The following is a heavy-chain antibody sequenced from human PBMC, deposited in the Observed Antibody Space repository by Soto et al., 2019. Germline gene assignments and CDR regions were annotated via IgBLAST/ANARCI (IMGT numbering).Heavy chain of an antibody. CDR1: GFTFSIYG. J-gene: IGHJ5*02. Sequence: QVQLVESGGGVVQPGRSLRLSCAASGFTFSIYGMHWVRQDPGKGLEWVAVISYDGSNKYYADSVKGRFTISRDNSKNTLYLQMNSLRAEDTAVYYWAKDGPSEVDGVKWFDPWGAGTLVSVSS. CDR2: ISYDGSNK. V-gene: IGHV3-30*18. CDR3: AKDGPSEVDGVKWFDP. D-gene: IGHD4-17*01.